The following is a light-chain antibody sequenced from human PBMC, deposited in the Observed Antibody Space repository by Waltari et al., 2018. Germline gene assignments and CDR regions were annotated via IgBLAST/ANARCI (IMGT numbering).Light chain of an antibody. CDR1: QDMNSY. CDR3: LQHDTYPFT. V-gene: IGKV1-17*01. Sequence: DIQMTQSPSSLSASVGDTVSITCRASQDMNSYLNGFQQKPGKPPNLLIYTADTLQDGVPSRFRGFGSGTEFTLTISSLQPEDFATYYCLQHDTYPFTFGPGTKLDLK. J-gene: IGKJ3*01. CDR2: TAD.